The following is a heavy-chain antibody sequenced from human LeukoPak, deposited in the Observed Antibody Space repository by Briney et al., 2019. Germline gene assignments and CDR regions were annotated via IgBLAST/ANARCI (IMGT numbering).Heavy chain of an antibody. Sequence: PSETLSLTGTVSGGSISSGGYYWSWIRQPPGKGLEWIGEINHSGSTNYNPSRKSRVTISVDTSKNQFSLKLSSVTAADTAVYYCARGPRQPYCGGDCYSDYWGQGTLVTVSS. CDR2: INHSGST. CDR1: GGSISSGGYY. V-gene: IGHV4-39*07. J-gene: IGHJ4*02. CDR3: ARGPRQPYCGGDCYSDY. D-gene: IGHD2-21*02.